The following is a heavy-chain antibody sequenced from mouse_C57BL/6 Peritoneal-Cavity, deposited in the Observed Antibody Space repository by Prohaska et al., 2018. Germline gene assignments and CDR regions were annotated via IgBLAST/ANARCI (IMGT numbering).Heavy chain of an antibody. V-gene: IGHV1-61*01. J-gene: IGHJ4*01. CDR2: IYPSDSET. D-gene: IGHD2-1*01. CDR3: ACNYDAMDY. Sequence: QVQLQQPGAELVRPGSSVKLSCKASGYTFTSYWMDWVKQRPGQGLEWIGNIYPSDSETHYNQKFKDKATLTVDKSSSTAYMQLSSLTSEDSAVYDCACNYDAMDYWGQGTSVTVSS. CDR1: GYTFTSYW.